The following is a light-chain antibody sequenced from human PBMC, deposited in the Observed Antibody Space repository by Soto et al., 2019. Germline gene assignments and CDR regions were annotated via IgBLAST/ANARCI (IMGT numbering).Light chain of an antibody. Sequence: SSELTQPLSVSVALGQTARITCGGNNIGSKNVHWYQQKPGQAPVLVLYRDSNRPSGIPERFSGSNSGNTATLTISRAQAGDEADYYCQVWDSSTAVFGGGTKLTVL. CDR3: QVWDSSTAV. CDR2: RDS. V-gene: IGLV3-9*01. J-gene: IGLJ2*01. CDR1: NIGSKN.